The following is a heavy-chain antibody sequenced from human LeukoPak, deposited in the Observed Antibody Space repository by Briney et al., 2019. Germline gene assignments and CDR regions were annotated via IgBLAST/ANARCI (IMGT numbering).Heavy chain of an antibody. Sequence: SETLSLTCTVSGGSINNYYWSWIRQPPGKGLEWIGYNYFSGTTNYNPSLKSRVSISVDTSKNQFSLRLTSVAAADTAVYYCARSPNWFDFWGQGTLVTVSS. CDR1: GGSINNYY. V-gene: IGHV4-59*01. CDR2: NYFSGTT. CDR3: ARSPNWFDF. J-gene: IGHJ5*01.